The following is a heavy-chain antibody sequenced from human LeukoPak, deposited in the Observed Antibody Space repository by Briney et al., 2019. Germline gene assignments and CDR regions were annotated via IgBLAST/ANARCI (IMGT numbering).Heavy chain of an antibody. CDR3: AKDPLRGVAVAGMDV. V-gene: IGHV1-69*06. CDR2: IIPIFGTA. CDR1: GGTFSSYA. Sequence: ASVKVSCKSSGGTFSSYAISWVRQAPGQGLEWMGGIIPIFGTANYAQKFQGRVTITADKSTSTAYMELSSLRSEDTAVYYCAKDPLRGVAVAGMDVWGKGTTVTVSS. D-gene: IGHD6-19*01. J-gene: IGHJ6*04.